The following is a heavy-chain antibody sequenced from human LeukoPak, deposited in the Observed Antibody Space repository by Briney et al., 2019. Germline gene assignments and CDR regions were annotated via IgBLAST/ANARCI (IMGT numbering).Heavy chain of an antibody. CDR3: ARESPAGLR. Sequence: KPSETLSLTCTVSGGSISSSSYYWGWIRQPPGKGLEWIGSIYYSGSTYYNPSLMSRVTISVDTSKNQFSLKLSSVTAADTAVYYCARESPAGLRWGQGTLVTVSS. CDR1: GGSISSSSYY. J-gene: IGHJ4*02. V-gene: IGHV4-39*07. D-gene: IGHD4-17*01. CDR2: IYYSGST.